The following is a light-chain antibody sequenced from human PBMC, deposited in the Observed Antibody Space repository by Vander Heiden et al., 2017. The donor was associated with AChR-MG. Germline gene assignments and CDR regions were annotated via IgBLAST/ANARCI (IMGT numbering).Light chain of an antibody. J-gene: IGKJ1*01. V-gene: IGKV1-39*01. CDR2: AAS. CDR3: QQRDSPPPT. CDR1: QSINTY. Sequence: DIQMNQSPASLSASVGDRVTITCRASQSINTYLNWYQQKPGKAPKRVIYAASRLHNGVPSRFSGSGSGTNFSLTVSRLQPEDFATYYCQQRDSPPPTFGQRTKVDFK.